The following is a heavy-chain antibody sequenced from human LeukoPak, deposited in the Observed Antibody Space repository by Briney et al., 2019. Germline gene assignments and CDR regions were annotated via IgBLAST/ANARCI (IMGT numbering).Heavy chain of an antibody. CDR1: GGTFSSYA. CDR2: LVPILGTA. CDR3: ARDSGAYYYDTSGYYSLPFDY. J-gene: IGHJ4*02. V-gene: IGHV1-69*01. Sequence: EASVKVSCKASGGTFSSYAISWVRQAPGQGLEWMGGLVPILGTANYAQKFQGRVTITADESTSTAYMELSSLRSEDTAMYYCARDSGAYYYDTSGYYSLPFDYWGQGTLVTVSS. D-gene: IGHD3-22*01.